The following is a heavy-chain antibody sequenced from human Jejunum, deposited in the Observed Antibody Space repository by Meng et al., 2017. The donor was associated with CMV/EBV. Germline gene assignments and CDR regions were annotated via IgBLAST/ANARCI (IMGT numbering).Heavy chain of an antibody. J-gene: IGHJ4*02. CDR3: ARGYESSGFYPPFDY. D-gene: IGHD3-22*01. CDR2: IDWDDDK. Sequence: FSLTTSGMCVSWIRQPPGKALEWLAFIDWDDDKYYSTSLKTRLTISRDTSKNQVVLTMTNMDPEDTATYYCARGYESSGFYPPFDYWGQGTLVTVS. V-gene: IGHV2-70*01. CDR1: FSLTTSGMC.